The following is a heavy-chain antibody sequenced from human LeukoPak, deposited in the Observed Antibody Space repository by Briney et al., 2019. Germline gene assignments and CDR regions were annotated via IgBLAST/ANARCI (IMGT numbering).Heavy chain of an antibody. Sequence: PSGTLSLTCAVSGGSISSSNWWSWVRQPPGKGLEWIGEIYHSGSTNYNPSLKSRVTISVDKSKNQFSLKLSSVTAADTAVYYCARDRPYYYDSSGYYNWFDPWGQGTLVTVSS. CDR3: ARDRPYYYDSSGYYNWFDP. J-gene: IGHJ5*02. D-gene: IGHD3-22*01. CDR1: GGSISSSNW. V-gene: IGHV4-4*02. CDR2: IYHSGST.